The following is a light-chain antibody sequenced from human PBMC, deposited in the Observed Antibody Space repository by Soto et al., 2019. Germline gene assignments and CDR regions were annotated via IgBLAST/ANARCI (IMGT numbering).Light chain of an antibody. CDR2: SNN. CDR1: NSNIGSNN. CDR3: AAWDDSLNGPV. Sequence: QSVLTQPPSASGTPGQRVTISCSGSNSNIGSNNVNWYQQFPGTAPKLLIYSNNQRPSGVPDRFSGSKSGTSASLAISGLQSEDEADYYCAAWDDSLNGPVFGGGTKVTVL. V-gene: IGLV1-44*01. J-gene: IGLJ2*01.